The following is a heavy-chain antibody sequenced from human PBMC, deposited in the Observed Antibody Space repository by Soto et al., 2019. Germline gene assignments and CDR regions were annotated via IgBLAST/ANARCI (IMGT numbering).Heavy chain of an antibody. CDR2: INPNSGGT. CDR3: ARSHLRIPGDMAMGY. J-gene: IGHJ4*02. Sequence: GASVKLSCKACGYTFTGYYMHWVRQAPRQGLEWMGWINPNSGGTNYNPSLKSRVTISVDTSKNQFSLKLSSVTAADTAVYYCARSHLRIPGDMAMGYWGQGTLVTVSS. CDR1: GYTFTGYY. V-gene: IGHV1-2*02. D-gene: IGHD2-15*01.